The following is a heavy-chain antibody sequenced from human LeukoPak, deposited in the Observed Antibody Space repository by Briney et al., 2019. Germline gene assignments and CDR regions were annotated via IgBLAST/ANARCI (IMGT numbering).Heavy chain of an antibody. Sequence: GESLKISCKGSGYTSYWIGWVRQMPGKGLEWMGRIDPSDSYTNYSPSFQGHVTISADKSISTAYLQWSSLKASDTAMYYCARHPSIAARPDYWGQGTLVTVSS. V-gene: IGHV5-10-1*01. CDR1: GYTSYW. J-gene: IGHJ4*02. CDR2: IDPSDSYT. D-gene: IGHD6-6*01. CDR3: ARHPSIAARPDY.